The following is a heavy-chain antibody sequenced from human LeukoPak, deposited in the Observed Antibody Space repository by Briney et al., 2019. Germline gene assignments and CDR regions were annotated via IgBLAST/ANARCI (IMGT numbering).Heavy chain of an antibody. CDR2: ISGSGGST. D-gene: IGHD3-10*01. V-gene: IGHV3-23*01. J-gene: IGHJ4*02. Sequence: PGGSLRLSCAASGFTFSSYGMSWVRQAPGKGLEWVSTISGSGGSTYYADSVKGRFTISRDNSKNTLHLQMNSLRADDTAVYYCAKDEGPGSPAYFDYWGQGTLVTVSS. CDR1: GFTFSSYG. CDR3: AKDEGPGSPAYFDY.